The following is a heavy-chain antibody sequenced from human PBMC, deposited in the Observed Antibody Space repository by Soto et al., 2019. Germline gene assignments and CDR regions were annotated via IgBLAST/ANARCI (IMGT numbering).Heavy chain of an antibody. CDR1: GGTFSSYA. D-gene: IGHD3-16*01. V-gene: IGHV1-69*13. CDR3: ATKDDHKDDQPYYYGMDV. Sequence: GASVKVSCKASGGTFSSYAISWVRQAPGQGLEWMGGIIPIFGTANYAQKFQGRVTITADESTSTAYMELSSLRSEDTAVYYCATKDDHKDDQPYYYGMDVWGQGTTVTVSS. CDR2: IIPIFGTA. J-gene: IGHJ6*02.